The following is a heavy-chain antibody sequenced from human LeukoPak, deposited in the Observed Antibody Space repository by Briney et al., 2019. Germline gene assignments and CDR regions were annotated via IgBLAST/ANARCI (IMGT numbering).Heavy chain of an antibody. Sequence: PSETLSFTCTVSGGSISSYYWSWIRQPPGKGLEWIGYIYYSGSTNYNPSLKSRVTISVDTSKNQFSLKLSSVTAADTAVYYCARGVWFGELANPYFDYWGQGTLVTVSS. CDR1: GGSISSYY. CDR2: IYYSGST. V-gene: IGHV4-59*01. J-gene: IGHJ4*02. CDR3: ARGVWFGELANPYFDY. D-gene: IGHD3-10*01.